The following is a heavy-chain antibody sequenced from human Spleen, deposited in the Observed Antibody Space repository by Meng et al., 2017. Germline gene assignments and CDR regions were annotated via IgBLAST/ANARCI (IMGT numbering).Heavy chain of an antibody. CDR1: GYTFTSYG. V-gene: IGHV1-18*01. D-gene: IGHD2-2*01. Sequence: ASVKVSCKASGYTFTSYGISWVRQAPGQGLEWMGWISAYNGNTNYAQKLQGRVTMTTDTSTSTAYMAQRSLRSDDTAVYYCARDTADIVVVPAAMPFDYWGQGTLVTVSS. CDR2: ISAYNGNT. J-gene: IGHJ4*02. CDR3: ARDTADIVVVPAAMPFDY.